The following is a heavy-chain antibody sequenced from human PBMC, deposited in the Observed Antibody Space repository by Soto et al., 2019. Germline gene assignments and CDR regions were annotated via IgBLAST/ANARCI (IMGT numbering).Heavy chain of an antibody. CDR1: GYSFTSYW. Sequence: PGESLKISCKGSGYSFTSYWIGWVRQMPGKGLEWMGIIYPGDSDTRYSPSFQGQVTISADKSISTAYLQWSSLKASDTAIYFCAKDLSSLGWLALGAPFDSWGQGTLVTVSS. V-gene: IGHV5-51*01. J-gene: IGHJ4*02. D-gene: IGHD3-22*01. CDR3: AKDLSSLGWLALGAPFDS. CDR2: IYPGDSDT.